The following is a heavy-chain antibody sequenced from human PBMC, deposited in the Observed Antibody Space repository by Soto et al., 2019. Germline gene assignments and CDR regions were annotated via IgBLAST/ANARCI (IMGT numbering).Heavy chain of an antibody. CDR3: ARDRYSSTGDY. D-gene: IGHD6-13*01. CDR1: GYTFTSYD. J-gene: IGHJ4*02. V-gene: IGHV1-8*01. Sequence: ASVKVSCKASGYTFTSYDINWVRQATGQRLEYMGWMNPNSGNTGYAQKFQGRVTITRDTSTSTAYMELSSLRSEDTAVYYCARDRYSSTGDYWGQGTLVTVSS. CDR2: MNPNSGNT.